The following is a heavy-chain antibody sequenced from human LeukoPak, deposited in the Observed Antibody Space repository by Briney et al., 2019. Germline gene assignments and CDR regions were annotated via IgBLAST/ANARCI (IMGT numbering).Heavy chain of an antibody. CDR2: INPNGGRT. CDR3: ARDMSTRVTPISYANDV. D-gene: IGHD4-23*01. V-gene: IGHV1-46*01. J-gene: IGHJ3*01. Sequence: GASVKVSCKASENTFTNYYMHWVRQAPGQGLEWLGLINPNGGRTSYAQNFQGRVTMTRDTSTTTVYLELSSLRSEDTAVYYCARDMSTRVTPISYANDVWGQGTMVTVSS. CDR1: ENTFTNYY.